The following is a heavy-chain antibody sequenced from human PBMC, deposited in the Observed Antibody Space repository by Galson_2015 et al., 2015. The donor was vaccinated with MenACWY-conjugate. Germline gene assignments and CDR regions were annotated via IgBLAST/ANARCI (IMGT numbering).Heavy chain of an antibody. D-gene: IGHD5-12*01. CDR2: ISSTGSSI. V-gene: IGHV3-48*04. CDR3: ARGYDYGTYYYYGVDV. CDR1: GFTFSTYS. Sequence: SLRLSCAVSGFTFSTYSMNWVRQAPGKGLEWVSYISSTGSSIYYADSVKGRFTISRDNAKDSLYLQMTSLRVEDTALYYCARGYDYGTYYYYGVDVLGRGTTVTVSS. J-gene: IGHJ6*02.